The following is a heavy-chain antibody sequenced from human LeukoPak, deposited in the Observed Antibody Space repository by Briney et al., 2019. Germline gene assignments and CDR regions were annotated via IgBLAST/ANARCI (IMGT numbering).Heavy chain of an antibody. V-gene: IGHV3-21*01. D-gene: IGHD3-3*01. CDR1: GFTFSSYS. Sequence: GGSLRLSCAASGFTFSSYSMNRVRQAPGKGLEWVSSISSSSSYIYYADSVKGRFTISRDNAKNSLYLQMNSLRAEDTAVYYCARGGFWSGYYPVYFDYWGQGTLVTVSS. CDR3: ARGGFWSGYYPVYFDY. J-gene: IGHJ4*02. CDR2: ISSSSSYI.